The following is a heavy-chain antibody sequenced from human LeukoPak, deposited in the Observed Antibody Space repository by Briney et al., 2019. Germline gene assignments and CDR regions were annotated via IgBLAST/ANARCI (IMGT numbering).Heavy chain of an antibody. J-gene: IGHJ4*02. Sequence: GRSLRLSCAASGFTFSSYGMHWVRQAPGKGLEWVAIISYDGSNKYYADSVKGRFTISRDFSKNTLYLQMNSLRAEDTAVYFCAKDLGSAAGRGYYFEYWGQGTLVTVSS. CDR2: ISYDGSNK. V-gene: IGHV3-30*18. CDR1: GFTFSSYG. CDR3: AKDLGSAAGRGYYFEY. D-gene: IGHD6-13*01.